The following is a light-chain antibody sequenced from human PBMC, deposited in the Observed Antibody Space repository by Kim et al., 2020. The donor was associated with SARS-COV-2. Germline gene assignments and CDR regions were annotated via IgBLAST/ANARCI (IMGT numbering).Light chain of an antibody. CDR3: ATWDDSLYGRV. CDR1: SWAVGAKP. Sequence: GQRVSIACSGSSWAVGAKPISWYEQLRGKATKLIIYGDEQRPSGVPAQFSGAKSGTCASLAISGRQSGDDADYFCATWDDSLYGRVFGGGTRLTVL. J-gene: IGLJ3*02. CDR2: GDE. V-gene: IGLV1-44*01.